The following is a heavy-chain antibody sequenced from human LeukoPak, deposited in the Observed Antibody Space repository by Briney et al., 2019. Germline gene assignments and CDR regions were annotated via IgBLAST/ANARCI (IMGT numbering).Heavy chain of an antibody. CDR2: IKTDGSST. Sequence: GGSLRLSCAASGFTFSSYWMHWVRQAPGKGLVWVSHIKTDGSSTNYAESVKGRFTISRDNAKNTVYLQMNSLRAEDTAIYYCARDPYNGNYGDSYYYYMDVWGKGTTVTISS. CDR1: GFTFSSYW. D-gene: IGHD1-26*01. V-gene: IGHV3-74*01. J-gene: IGHJ6*03. CDR3: ARDPYNGNYGDSYYYYMDV.